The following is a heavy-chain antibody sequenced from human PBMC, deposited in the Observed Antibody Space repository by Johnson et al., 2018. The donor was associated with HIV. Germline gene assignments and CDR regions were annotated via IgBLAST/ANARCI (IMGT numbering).Heavy chain of an antibody. D-gene: IGHD1-26*01. CDR2: INWNGGST. Sequence: VQLVESGGGLVQPGGSLRLSCAASGFTFSSYAMSWVRQAPGTGLEWVSGINWNGGSTYYADSVQGRFTIARDTSKNTLYLQMNSLRAEDTAVYYGARGGVGAGDAFDIWGQGTMVTVSS. J-gene: IGHJ3*02. CDR1: GFTFSSYA. CDR3: ARGGVGAGDAFDI. V-gene: IGHV3-23*04.